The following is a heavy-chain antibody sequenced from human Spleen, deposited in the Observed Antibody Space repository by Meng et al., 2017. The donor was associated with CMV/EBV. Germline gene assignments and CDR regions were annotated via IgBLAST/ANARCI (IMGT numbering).Heavy chain of an antibody. CDR2: IIPLADIV. J-gene: IGHJ4*02. CDR1: GGTFSSYA. CDR3: ARLSDGTLRFDY. V-gene: IGHV1-69*04. Sequence: SVKVSCKASGGTFSSYAISWVRQAPGQGLEWMGKIIPLADIVNYAPGFQGRVTITADKSTTTLYMEVTSLKSDDTAVYYCARLSDGTLRFDYWGQGTLVTVSS. D-gene: IGHD1-1*01.